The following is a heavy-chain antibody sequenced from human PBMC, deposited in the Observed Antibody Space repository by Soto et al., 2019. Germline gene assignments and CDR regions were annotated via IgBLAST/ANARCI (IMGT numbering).Heavy chain of an antibody. CDR3: ARWGGGGDCYGNGYFDL. Sequence: QVQLVQSGAEVKKPGSSVKVSCKASGGTFSSYAISWVRQAPGQGLEWMGGIIPIFGTANYAQKFQGRGTITADESTSTAYMELSSLRSEDTAVYYCARWGGGGDCYGNGYFDLWGRGTLVTVSS. CDR2: IIPIFGTA. V-gene: IGHV1-69*01. J-gene: IGHJ2*01. D-gene: IGHD2-21*02. CDR1: GGTFSSYA.